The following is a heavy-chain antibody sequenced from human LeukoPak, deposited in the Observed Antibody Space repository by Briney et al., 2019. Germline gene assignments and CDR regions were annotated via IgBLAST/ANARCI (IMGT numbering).Heavy chain of an antibody. D-gene: IGHD2-15*01. V-gene: IGHV5-51*01. CDR2: IYPGDSDT. CDR3: ARREADGSFDY. CDR1: GYTFTSYY. J-gene: IGHJ4*02. Sequence: GASVKVSCKASGYTFTSYYMHWVRQAPGQGLEWMGIIYPGDSDTRYSPSFQGQVTISADKSISTAYLQWSSLKASDTAMYYCARREADGSFDYWGQGTLVTVSS.